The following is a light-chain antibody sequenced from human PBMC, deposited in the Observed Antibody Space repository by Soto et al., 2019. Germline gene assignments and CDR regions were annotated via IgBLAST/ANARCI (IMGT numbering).Light chain of an antibody. V-gene: IGKV3-15*01. CDR3: QQYNNWPLT. CDR1: QSGSSN. J-gene: IGKJ2*01. CDR2: VAS. Sequence: EVVMTQSPATLSLSPGERATLSCRASQSGSSNLAWYQQKPGQAPSLLIYVASTRATGFPARFSGSGSGTEFTLTISSLECEDFAVYYCQQYNNWPLTFGQGTKLEIK.